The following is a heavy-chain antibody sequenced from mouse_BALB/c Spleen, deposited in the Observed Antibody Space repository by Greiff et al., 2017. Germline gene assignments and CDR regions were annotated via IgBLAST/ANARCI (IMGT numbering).Heavy chain of an antibody. CDR2: ISNGGGST. V-gene: IGHV5-12-2*01. CDR3: ARRDGYSYYYAIDY. Sequence: EVKVVESGGGLVQPGGSLKLSCAASGFTFSSYTMSWVRQTPEKRLEWVAYISNGGGSTYYPDTVKGRFTISRDNAKNTLYLQMSSLKSEDTAMYYCARRDGYSYYYAIDYWGQGTSVTVSS. D-gene: IGHD2-3*01. J-gene: IGHJ4*01. CDR1: GFTFSSYT.